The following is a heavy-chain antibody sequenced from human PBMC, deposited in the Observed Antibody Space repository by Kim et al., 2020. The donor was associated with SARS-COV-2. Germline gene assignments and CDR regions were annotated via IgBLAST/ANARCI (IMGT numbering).Heavy chain of an antibody. CDR1: GYSFTSYW. V-gene: IGHV5-51*01. CDR2: IYPGDSDT. Sequence: GESLKISCKGSGYSFTSYWIGWVRQMPGKGLEWMGIIYPGDSDTRYSPSFQGQVTISADKSISTAYLHWSSLKASDTAMYYCARHVGFGSMVRGVYDYWGQGTLVTVSS. D-gene: IGHD3-10*01. J-gene: IGHJ4*02. CDR3: ARHVGFGSMVRGVYDY.